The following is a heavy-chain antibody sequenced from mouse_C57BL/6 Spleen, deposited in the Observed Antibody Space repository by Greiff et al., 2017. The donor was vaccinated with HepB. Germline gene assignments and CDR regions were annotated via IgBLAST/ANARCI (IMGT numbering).Heavy chain of an antibody. D-gene: IGHD2-3*01. Sequence: EVKLVESGGDLVKPGGSLKLSCAASGFTFSSYGMSWVRQTPDKRLEWVATISSGGSYTYYPDSVKGRFTISRDNAKNTLYLQMSSLKSEDTAMYYCAKHMGNGYYDYWGQGTTLTVSS. J-gene: IGHJ2*01. V-gene: IGHV5-6*02. CDR3: AKHMGNGYYDY. CDR2: ISSGGSYT. CDR1: GFTFSSYG.